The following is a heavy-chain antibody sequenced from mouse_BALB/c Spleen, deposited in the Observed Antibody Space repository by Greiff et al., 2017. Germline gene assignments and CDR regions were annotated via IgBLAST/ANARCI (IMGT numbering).Heavy chain of an antibody. CDR3: ARVGAY. V-gene: IGHV5-4*02. CDR1: GFTFSDYY. CDR2: ISDGGSYT. Sequence: EVKLQESGGGLVKPGGSLKLSCAASGFTFSDYYMYWVRQTPEKRLEWVATISDGGSYTYYPDSVKGRFTISRDNAKNNLYLQMSSLKSEDTAMYYCARVGAYWGQGTLVTVSA. J-gene: IGHJ3*01.